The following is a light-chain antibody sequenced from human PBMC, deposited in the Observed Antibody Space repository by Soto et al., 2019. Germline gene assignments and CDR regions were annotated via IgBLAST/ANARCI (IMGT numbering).Light chain of an antibody. CDR1: TSNIGTNT. CDR2: TNN. J-gene: IGLJ1*01. Sequence: QSVLTQPPSVSAAPGNKVTISCSGSTSNIGTNTVNWYQQLPGTAPRLLIYTNNQRPSGVPQRFSGSKTGTSASLAIGGLQSEDGADYYCAAWDDSLGAYVFGTGTKVTVL. V-gene: IGLV1-44*01. CDR3: AAWDDSLGAYV.